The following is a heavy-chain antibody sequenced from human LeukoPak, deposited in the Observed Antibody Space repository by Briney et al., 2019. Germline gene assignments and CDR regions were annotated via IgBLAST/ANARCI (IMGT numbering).Heavy chain of an antibody. Sequence: ASVKVSCKASGYTSTNYDINWVRQASRQGLEWMGWMNPYSGSSGSAQKFQGRVTMTRTTSISTAYLEMTNLTSDDTAVYYCARALDTTVLLGAYWGQGTLVTVSS. V-gene: IGHV1-8*01. D-gene: IGHD3-16*01. CDR2: MNPYSGSS. CDR1: GYTSTNYD. CDR3: ARALDTTVLLGAY. J-gene: IGHJ4*02.